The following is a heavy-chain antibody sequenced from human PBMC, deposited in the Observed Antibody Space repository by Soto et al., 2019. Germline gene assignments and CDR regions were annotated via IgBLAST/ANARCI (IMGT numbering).Heavy chain of an antibody. D-gene: IGHD6-13*01. Sequence: GGSLGLSCAASGFTFSSYEMDWVRQAPGKGLEWVSYISSSGSNIFYADSVKGRFTISRDNSRNTLSLQMNSLRAEDTAVYYCARDGDSSSWSRYDMDVWGPGPTVTVSS. J-gene: IGHJ6*02. V-gene: IGHV3-48*03. CDR3: ARDGDSSSWSRYDMDV. CDR1: GFTFSSYE. CDR2: ISSSGSNI.